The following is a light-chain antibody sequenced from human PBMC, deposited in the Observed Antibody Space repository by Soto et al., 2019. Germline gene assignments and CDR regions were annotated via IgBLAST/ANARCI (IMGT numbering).Light chain of an antibody. J-gene: IGKJ1*01. CDR1: QRVSRN. CDR2: GAS. Sequence: EIVMTQSQATLSLSPGERATLSCRASQRVSRNLAWYQQKPGQAPRLLIYGASSRATGIPDRFIGSGSGTDFTLTIRRLEPEDFAVYDCQQYGSSGTFGQGTKVDI. CDR3: QQYGSSGT. V-gene: IGKV3-20*01.